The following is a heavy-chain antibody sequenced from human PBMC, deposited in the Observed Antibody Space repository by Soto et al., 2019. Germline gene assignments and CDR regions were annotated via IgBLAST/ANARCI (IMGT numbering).Heavy chain of an antibody. CDR3: ARDTNYYDGSGYPEY. Sequence: QVQLVQSGAEVRKPGASVKVSCKASGYTFTSYGISWVRQAPGQGLEWMGWISAYNGNTNYAQKFQGRVTMTTDTTTSAASMELRSMRSDDMAVYVCARDTNYYDGSGYPEYWGQGTLVAVSS. D-gene: IGHD3-22*01. CDR2: ISAYNGNT. V-gene: IGHV1-18*03. J-gene: IGHJ4*02. CDR1: GYTFTSYG.